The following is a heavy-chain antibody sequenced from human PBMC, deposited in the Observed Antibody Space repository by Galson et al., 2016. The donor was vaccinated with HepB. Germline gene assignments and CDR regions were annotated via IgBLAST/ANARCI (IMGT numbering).Heavy chain of an antibody. CDR1: GFTFSSYA. Sequence: LRLSCAASGFTFSSYAMHWVRQAPGKGLEWVAVISYDGSHKYYAASVKGRFTISRDNSKNTLSLQMNSPRAEDTAVYYCAKNDILAGYSAFDYWGQGTLVTVSS. D-gene: IGHD3-9*01. CDR2: ISYDGSHK. J-gene: IGHJ4*02. V-gene: IGHV3-30*18. CDR3: AKNDILAGYSAFDY.